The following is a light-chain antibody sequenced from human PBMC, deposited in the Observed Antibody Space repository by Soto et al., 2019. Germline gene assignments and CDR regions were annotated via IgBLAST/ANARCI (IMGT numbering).Light chain of an antibody. CDR2: EVS. J-gene: IGLJ1*01. Sequence: TVLTQPGPLSGSTGPSLTISCTGNYNAVGGYNYVSWYQQHPGKAPKLMIYEVSNRPSGVSNRFSGSKSGNTASLTISGLQAEDEADYYCSSYRSSSTRYVFGAGSKVTVL. CDR1: YNAVGGYNY. CDR3: SSYRSSSTRYV. V-gene: IGLV2-14*01.